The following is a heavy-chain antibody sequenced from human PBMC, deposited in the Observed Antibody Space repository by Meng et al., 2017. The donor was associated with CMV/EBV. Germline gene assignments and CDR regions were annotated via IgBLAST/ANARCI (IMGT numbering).Heavy chain of an antibody. CDR2: INSDGTAT. V-gene: IGHV3-74*01. CDR1: GVTFSSYW. D-gene: IGHD3-3*01. CDR3: AKCVTIFGGSYYYYGMDV. Sequence: GGSLRLSCTVSGVTFSSYWMHWVRQAPGKGLEWVSRINSDGTATSYADSVKGRFTISRDNAKNTLYLQMSGLRVEDTAVYYCAKCVTIFGGSYYYYGMDVWGQGTTVTVSS. J-gene: IGHJ6*02.